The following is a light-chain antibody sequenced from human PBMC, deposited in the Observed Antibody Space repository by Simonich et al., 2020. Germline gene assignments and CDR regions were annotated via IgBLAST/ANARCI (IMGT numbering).Light chain of an antibody. Sequence: SYELTQPPSVSVSPGQTASITCSGDKLGDKYACWYQQKPGKSPVLVIYPDSKRPSGIPERFSGSNSGNTATLTISGTQAMDEADYYCQAWDSSTAVFGGGTKLTVL. CDR2: PDS. CDR1: KLGDKY. CDR3: QAWDSSTAV. V-gene: IGLV3-1*01. J-gene: IGLJ3*02.